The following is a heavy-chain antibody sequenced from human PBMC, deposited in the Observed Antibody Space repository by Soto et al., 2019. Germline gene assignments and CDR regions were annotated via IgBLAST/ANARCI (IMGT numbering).Heavy chain of an antibody. CDR3: AKVMVGYCSSTSCLPPRY. D-gene: IGHD2-2*01. J-gene: IGHJ4*02. V-gene: IGHV3-30*18. CDR1: GFTFSSYG. Sequence: RLSCAASGFTFSSYGMHWVRQAPGKGLEWVAVISYDGSNKYYADSVKGRFTISRDNSKNTLYLQMNSLRAEDTAVYYCAKVMVGYCSSTSCLPPRYWGQGTLVTVSS. CDR2: ISYDGSNK.